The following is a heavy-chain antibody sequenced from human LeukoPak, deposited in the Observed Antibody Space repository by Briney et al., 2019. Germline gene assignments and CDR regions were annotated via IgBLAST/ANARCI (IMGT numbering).Heavy chain of an antibody. CDR1: GGSISSSSYY. V-gene: IGHV4-39*01. CDR2: IYYSGST. D-gene: IGHD6-13*01. J-gene: IGHJ6*02. Sequence: SETLSLTCTVSGGSISSSSYYWGWIRQPPGKGLEWIGSIYYSGSTYYNPSLKSRATISVDTSKNQFSLKLSSVTAADTAVYYCARHHSSSWYESYYYYYGMDVWGQGTTVTVSS. CDR3: ARHHSSSWYESYYYYYGMDV.